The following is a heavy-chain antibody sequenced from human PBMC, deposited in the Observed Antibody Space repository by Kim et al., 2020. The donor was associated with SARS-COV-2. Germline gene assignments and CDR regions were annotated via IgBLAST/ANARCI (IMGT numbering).Heavy chain of an antibody. CDR3: ARGTYYYDSSARDDAFDI. Sequence: QGRVTMTRDTSTSTVYMELSSLRSEDTAVYYCARGTYYYDSSARDDAFDIWGQGTMVTVSS. D-gene: IGHD3-22*01. V-gene: IGHV1-46*01. J-gene: IGHJ3*02.